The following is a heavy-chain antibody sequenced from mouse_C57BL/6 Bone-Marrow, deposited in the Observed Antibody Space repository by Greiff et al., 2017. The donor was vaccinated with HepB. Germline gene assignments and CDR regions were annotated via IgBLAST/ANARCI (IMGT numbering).Heavy chain of an antibody. CDR3: ARKGYDYDGFAY. CDR2: IWSGGST. V-gene: IGHV2-2*01. J-gene: IGHJ3*01. Sequence: VKVVESGPGLVQPSQSLSITCTVSGFSLTSYGVHWVRQSPGKGLEWLGVIWSGGSTDYNAAFISRLSISKDNSKSQVFFKMNSLQADDTAIYYCARKGYDYDGFAYWGQGTLVTVSA. CDR1: GFSLTSYG. D-gene: IGHD2-4*01.